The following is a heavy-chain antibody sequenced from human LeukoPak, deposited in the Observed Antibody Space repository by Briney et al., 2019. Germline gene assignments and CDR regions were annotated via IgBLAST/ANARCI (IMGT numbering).Heavy chain of an antibody. Sequence: GGSLRLSCAASGFTFSSYEMNWVRQAPGKGLEWVSYISSSGSTIYYADSVKGRFTISRDNAKNSLYLQMNSLRAEDTAVYYCAGDERLLSFLKWGQGTLVTVSS. CDR3: AGDERLLSFLK. CDR1: GFTFSSYE. V-gene: IGHV3-48*03. CDR2: ISSSGSTI. J-gene: IGHJ4*02. D-gene: IGHD3-3*01.